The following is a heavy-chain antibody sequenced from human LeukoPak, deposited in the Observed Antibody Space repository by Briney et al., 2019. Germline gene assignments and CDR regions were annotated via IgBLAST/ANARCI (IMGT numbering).Heavy chain of an antibody. CDR3: ARVGVDQKYYYYGMDV. V-gene: IGHV3-33*01. J-gene: IGHJ6*02. CDR1: GFTFSSYG. Sequence: GGSLRLSCAASGFTFSSYGMHWVRQAPGKGVEWVAVIWDDGSNKYYADSVKGRFTISRDNSKNTLYLQMNSLRAEDTAVYYCARVGVDQKYYYYGMDVWGQGTTVTVSS. CDR2: IWDDGSNK.